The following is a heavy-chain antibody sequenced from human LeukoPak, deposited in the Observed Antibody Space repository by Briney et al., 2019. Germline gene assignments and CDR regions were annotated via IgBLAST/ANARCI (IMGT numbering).Heavy chain of an antibody. D-gene: IGHD3-10*01. J-gene: IGHJ4*02. CDR2: ISYDGSNK. Sequence: GGSLRLSCVASGFTFSSYAMHWVRQAPGKGLEWVAVISYDGSNKYYADSVKGRFTISRDNSKNTLYLQMNSLRAEDTAVYYCARDRGSPMVRGVVSGRYFDYWGQGTLVTVSS. CDR3: ARDRGSPMVRGVVSGRYFDY. CDR1: GFTFSSYA. V-gene: IGHV3-30-3*01.